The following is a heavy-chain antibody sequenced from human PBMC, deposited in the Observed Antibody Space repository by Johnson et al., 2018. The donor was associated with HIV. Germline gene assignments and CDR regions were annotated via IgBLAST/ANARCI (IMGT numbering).Heavy chain of an antibody. V-gene: IGHV3-11*04. CDR1: GFTVSSNY. Sequence: QVQLVESGGGLVQPGGSLRLSCAASGFTVSSNYMSWVRQAPGKGLEWVSYITSSGNTVYYADSVKGRFTISRDNAKNSLYLQMNILTAEDTAVYYCARAPGYRRAFDSWGQGTMVTVST. CDR2: ITSSGNTV. D-gene: IGHD5-18*01. J-gene: IGHJ3*02. CDR3: ARAPGYRRAFDS.